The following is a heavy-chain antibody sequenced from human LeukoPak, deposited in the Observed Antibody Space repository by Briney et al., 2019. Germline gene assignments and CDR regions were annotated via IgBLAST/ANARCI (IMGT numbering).Heavy chain of an antibody. Sequence: GGSLRLSCAASGFTFSSYGMRWVRQAPGRGLEWVAVIWYDGSNKYYADSVKGRFTISRDNSKNTLYLQMNSLRAEDTAVYYCARDESDTVVTNWFDPWGQGTLVTVSS. CDR3: ARDESDTVVTNWFDP. J-gene: IGHJ5*02. V-gene: IGHV3-33*01. CDR1: GFTFSSYG. D-gene: IGHD4-23*01. CDR2: IWYDGSNK.